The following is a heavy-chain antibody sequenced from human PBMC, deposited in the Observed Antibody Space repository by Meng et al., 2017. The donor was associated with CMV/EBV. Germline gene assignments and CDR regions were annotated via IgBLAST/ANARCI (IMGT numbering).Heavy chain of an antibody. Sequence: LSLTCAASGFTFSSYAMHWVRQAPGKGLEWVAVISYDGSNKYYADSVKGRFTISRDNSKNTLYLQMNSLRAEDSALYYCAKDTFPDTSGLYRSEHFDHWGQGTLVTVSS. V-gene: IGHV3-30-3*01. J-gene: IGHJ4*02. CDR3: AKDTFPDTSGLYRSEHFDH. CDR2: ISYDGSNK. D-gene: IGHD3-22*01. CDR1: GFTFSSYA.